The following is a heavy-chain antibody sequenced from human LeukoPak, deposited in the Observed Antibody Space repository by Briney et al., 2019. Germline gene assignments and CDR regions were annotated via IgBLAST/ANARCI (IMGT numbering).Heavy chain of an antibody. V-gene: IGHV3-23*01. CDR2: ISGGGTNT. Sequence: GGSLRLSCAASGFTFNNYAMSWVRQAPGKGLEWVSAISGGGTNTYYADSVKGRFTISRDNSKNTLYLQMNSLRAEDTAVYYCARETGSAVGSTDFDYWGQGTLVTVSS. D-gene: IGHD4-17*01. CDR1: GFTFNNYA. J-gene: IGHJ4*02. CDR3: ARETGSAVGSTDFDY.